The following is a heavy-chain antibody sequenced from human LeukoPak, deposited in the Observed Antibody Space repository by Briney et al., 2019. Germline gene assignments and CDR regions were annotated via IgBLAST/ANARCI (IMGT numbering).Heavy chain of an antibody. CDR3: VRITSPGC. J-gene: IGHJ4*02. CDR1: GGSISSSSYF. D-gene: IGHD3-10*01. V-gene: IGHV4-39*01. CDR2: IYYSGST. Sequence: SETLSLTCTVSGGSISSSSYFWGWIRQPPGKGLEWIGSIYYSGSTYYNPSLKSRVTISVDTSNNQFSLMLSSVTAADTAVYYCVRITSPGCWGQGTLVTVSS.